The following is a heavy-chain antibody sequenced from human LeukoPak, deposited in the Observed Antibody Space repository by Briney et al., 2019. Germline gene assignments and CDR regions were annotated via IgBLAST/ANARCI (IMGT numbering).Heavy chain of an antibody. CDR3: ASVSDYDSSGYRADY. V-gene: IGHV1-2*06. D-gene: IGHD3-22*01. Sequence: ASVKVSCKASGYTFTGYYMHWERQAPGQGLEWMGRINPNSGGTNYAQKFQGRVTMTRDTSISTAYMELSRLRSDDTAVYYCASVSDYDSSGYRADYWGQGTLVTVSS. CDR2: INPNSGGT. J-gene: IGHJ4*02. CDR1: GYTFTGYY.